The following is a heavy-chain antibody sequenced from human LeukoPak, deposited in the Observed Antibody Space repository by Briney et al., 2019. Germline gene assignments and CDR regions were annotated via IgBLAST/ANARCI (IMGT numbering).Heavy chain of an antibody. Sequence: GGSLRLSCVASGFTFGNHWMHWVRQAPGKGLEWVANIKEDGSEKYFVDSGKGRFSISRDNAKNSVYLQMNNLRAEDTAVYYCARENDSGWSGPFDYWGQGALVTVSS. V-gene: IGHV3-7*03. J-gene: IGHJ4*02. CDR1: GFTFGNHW. CDR2: IKEDGSEK. D-gene: IGHD6-19*01. CDR3: ARENDSGWSGPFDY.